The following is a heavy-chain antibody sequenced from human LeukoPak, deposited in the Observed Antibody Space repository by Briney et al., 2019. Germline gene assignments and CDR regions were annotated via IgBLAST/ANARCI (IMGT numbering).Heavy chain of an antibody. D-gene: IGHD6-19*01. V-gene: IGHV4-61*01. CDR3: ARGREGSSGWYGTFDY. J-gene: IGHJ4*02. CDR2: IYYSGST. CDR1: GGSVSSGSYY. Sequence: SETLSLTCTVSGGSVSSGSYYWSWIRQPPGKGLEWIGYIYYSGSTNYNPSLKSRVTISVDTSKNQFSLKLSSVTAADTAVYYCARGREGSSGWYGTFDYWGQGTLVTVSS.